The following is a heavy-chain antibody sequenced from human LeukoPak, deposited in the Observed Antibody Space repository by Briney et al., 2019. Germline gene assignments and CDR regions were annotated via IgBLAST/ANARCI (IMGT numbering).Heavy chain of an antibody. Sequence: SETLSLTCTVSSGSIFSHYWSWIRQSPEKGLEWIGYIHYSEKTDYNPSLKSRATIPIDTSRNLFSLKLNSVTAADTAVYYCARDSGFYDSTGFYYAWYFDLWGRGTPVTVSS. V-gene: IGHV4-59*11. CDR1: SGSIFSHY. D-gene: IGHD3-22*01. CDR2: IHYSEKT. CDR3: ARDSGFYDSTGFYYAWYFDL. J-gene: IGHJ2*01.